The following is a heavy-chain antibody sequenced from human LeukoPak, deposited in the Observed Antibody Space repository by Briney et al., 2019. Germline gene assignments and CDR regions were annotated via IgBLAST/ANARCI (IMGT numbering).Heavy chain of an antibody. J-gene: IGHJ5*02. D-gene: IGHD5-24*01. CDR3: ATDHSMANTAWWFDP. CDR2: INPSGTGT. CDR1: GYTFIRNG. V-gene: IGHV1-46*01. Sequence: ASVKVSCKASGYTFIRNGISWVRQAPGQGLEWMGVINPSGTGTSYAQKFQGRITMSRDTSTSTVYMELSSLRSEDTAFYYCATDHSMANTAWWFDPWGQGTLVTVSS.